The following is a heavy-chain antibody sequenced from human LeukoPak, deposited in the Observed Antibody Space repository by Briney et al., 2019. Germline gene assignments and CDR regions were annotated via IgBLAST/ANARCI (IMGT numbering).Heavy chain of an antibody. CDR2: ISGRSSHM. V-gene: IGHV3-21*06. CDR1: GFTFSDYD. J-gene: IGHJ4*02. CDR3: ARAFPPLRTSAAGDF. Sequence: GGSLRLSCAASGFTFSDYDMNWVRLAPGKGLEWVSSISGRSSHMYYTDSAKGRFTISRDNAKNSLYLQMNSLRAEDTAVYYCARAFPPLRTSAAGDFWGQGTLVTVSS. D-gene: IGHD6-25*01.